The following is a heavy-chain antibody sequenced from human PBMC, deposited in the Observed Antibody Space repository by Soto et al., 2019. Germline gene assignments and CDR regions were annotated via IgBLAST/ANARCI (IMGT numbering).Heavy chain of an antibody. CDR2: IKQDGSEK. Sequence: PGGSLRLSCAASGFTFSSYWMSWVRQAPEKGLEWVANIKQDGSEKYYVDSVKGRFTISRDNAKDSLYLQMNSLRAEDTAVYYCARDPRYRISLDYWGQGTLVTVSS. D-gene: IGHD2-15*01. CDR1: GFTFSSYW. CDR3: ARDPRYRISLDY. J-gene: IGHJ4*02. V-gene: IGHV3-7*01.